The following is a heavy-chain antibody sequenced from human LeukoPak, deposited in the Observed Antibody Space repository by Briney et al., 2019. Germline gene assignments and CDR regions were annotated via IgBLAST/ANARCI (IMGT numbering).Heavy chain of an antibody. CDR3: AKFKLRGLFDY. CDR2: ISGSGGST. CDR1: GFIFGDYW. J-gene: IGHJ4*02. V-gene: IGHV3-23*01. D-gene: IGHD3-3*01. Sequence: GGSLRLSCAVSGFIFGDYWMTWVRQAPGKGLEWVSAISGSGGSTYYADSVKGRFTISRDNSKNTLYLQMNSLRAEDTAVYYCAKFKLRGLFDYWGQGTLVTVSS.